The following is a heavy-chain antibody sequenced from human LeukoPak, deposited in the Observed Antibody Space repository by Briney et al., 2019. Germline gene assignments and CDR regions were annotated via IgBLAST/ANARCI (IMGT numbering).Heavy chain of an antibody. D-gene: IGHD4/OR15-4a*01. CDR1: GFTFSSYG. CDR2: IRYDGSNK. CDR3: AEDYLTAYYMDV. J-gene: IGHJ6*03. Sequence: PGGSLRLSCAASGFTFSSYGMPWVRQAPGKGLEWVAFIRYDGSNKYYADSVKGRFTISRDNSKNTLYLQMNSLRAEDTAVYYCAEDYLTAYYMDVWGKGTTVTVSS. V-gene: IGHV3-30*02.